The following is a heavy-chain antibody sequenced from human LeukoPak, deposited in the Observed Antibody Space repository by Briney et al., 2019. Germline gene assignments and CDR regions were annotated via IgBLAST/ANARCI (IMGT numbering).Heavy chain of an antibody. Sequence: GGSLRLSCAASGFTFSSYSMNWVRRAPGKGLEWVSYISSSSSAIYYADSVKGRFTISRDNAKNSLYLQMNSLRAEDTAVHYCARGASPAGYYYYMDVWGKGTTVTVSS. J-gene: IGHJ6*03. V-gene: IGHV3-48*04. CDR2: ISSSSSAI. CDR1: GFTFSSYS. CDR3: ARGASPAGYYYYMDV.